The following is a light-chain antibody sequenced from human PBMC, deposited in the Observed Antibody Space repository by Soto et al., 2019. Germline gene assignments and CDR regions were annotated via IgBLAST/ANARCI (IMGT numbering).Light chain of an antibody. CDR2: ATS. V-gene: IGKV1D-16*01. CDR3: QQYNTYPHT. CDR1: KGIGKW. Sequence: DVRMTQSPSSLSASIECRVTICCRASKGIGKWLAWYQQKAEKAPRSLIYATSSLQSGVPSRFSGSGSGTDFTLTISSLQPEDFATYYCQQYNTYPHTFGQGTRLEIK. J-gene: IGKJ5*01.